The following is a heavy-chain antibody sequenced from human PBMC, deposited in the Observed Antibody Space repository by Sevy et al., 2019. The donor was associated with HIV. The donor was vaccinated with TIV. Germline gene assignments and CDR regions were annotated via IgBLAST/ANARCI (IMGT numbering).Heavy chain of an antibody. CDR2: ISGSGGST. J-gene: IGHJ4*02. D-gene: IGHD2-15*01. CDR3: AKGYCSGGSCYLRHFFDY. Sequence: GGSLRLSCAASGFTFSSYAMSWVRQAPGKGLEWVSAISGSGGSTYYADSVKGRFTISRDNSKNTLYLQMNSLRAEDTAVYYGAKGYCSGGSCYLRHFFDYWGQGTLVTVSS. CDR1: GFTFSSYA. V-gene: IGHV3-23*01.